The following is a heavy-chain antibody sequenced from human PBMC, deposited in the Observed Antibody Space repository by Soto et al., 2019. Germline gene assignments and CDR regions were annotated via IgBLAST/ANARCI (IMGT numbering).Heavy chain of an antibody. CDR3: ARHVGYRGKSMDY. D-gene: IGHD5-18*01. CDR1: GDSFNTYW. CDR2: IHPTDSDT. V-gene: IGHV5-51*01. J-gene: IGHJ4*02. Sequence: GESLKISCKGSGDSFNTYWIGWVRQMPGQGLEWMGIIHPTDSDTRYSPSFQGQVTISADKSISTAYLQWSSLKAPDTAMYYCARHVGYRGKSMDYWGQGTLVIVSS.